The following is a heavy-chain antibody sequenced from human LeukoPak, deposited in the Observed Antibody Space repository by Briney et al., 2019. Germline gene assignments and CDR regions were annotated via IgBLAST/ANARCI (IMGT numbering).Heavy chain of an antibody. CDR2: ISAGNGNT. V-gene: IGHV1-3*01. Sequence: EASVKVSCKASGYTFTSYAIHWVRQAPGQRLEWMGWISAGNGNTKYSQNFQGRVTFISNTSATTAFMELSSLRSEGAAVYYCARDSGSGSNDYWGQGTLVTVSS. CDR1: GYTFTSYA. CDR3: ARDSGSGSNDY. D-gene: IGHD1-26*01. J-gene: IGHJ4*02.